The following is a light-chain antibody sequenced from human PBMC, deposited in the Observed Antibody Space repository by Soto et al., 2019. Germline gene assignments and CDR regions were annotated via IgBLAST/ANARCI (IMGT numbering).Light chain of an antibody. CDR1: SSDVGGYNY. Sequence: QSALTQPPSASGSPGQSVTISCTGNSSDVGGYNYVSWYQQHPDKAPKFLIFEVSRRPSGVPDRFSGSKSGNTASLTVSGLQADDEADYYCSSYAGSNNPVIFGGGTKLTVL. V-gene: IGLV2-8*01. J-gene: IGLJ2*01. CDR2: EVS. CDR3: SSYAGSNNPVI.